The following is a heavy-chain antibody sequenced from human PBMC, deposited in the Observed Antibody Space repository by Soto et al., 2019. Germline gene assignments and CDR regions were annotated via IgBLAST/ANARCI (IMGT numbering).Heavy chain of an antibody. CDR2: MSYDGTNK. CDR3: ARGGYCNSTSCYRHGMDV. Sequence: GGSLRLSCAASGFTFSSYAMHWVRQAPGKGLEWVAVMSYDGTNKYYADSVKGRFTISRDSSKNTLNLQMNSLRAEDTAVYYCARGGYCNSTSCYRHGMDVWGQGTTVTVSS. J-gene: IGHJ6*02. CDR1: GFTFSSYA. V-gene: IGHV3-30-3*01. D-gene: IGHD2-2*03.